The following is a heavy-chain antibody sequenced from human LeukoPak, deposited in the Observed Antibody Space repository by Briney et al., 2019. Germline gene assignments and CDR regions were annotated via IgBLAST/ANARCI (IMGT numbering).Heavy chain of an antibody. J-gene: IGHJ4*02. CDR3: ARHRSSGDDY. CDR1: GGSMNNYY. Sequence: SETLSLTCTVSGGSMNNYYWTWIRQPPEKGLEWIGYIYYSGSTNYNPSLKSRVTISIDTSKNQFSLKLSSVTAADTAVYYCARHRSSGDDYWGQGTLVTVSS. V-gene: IGHV4-59*08. D-gene: IGHD6-25*01. CDR2: IYYSGST.